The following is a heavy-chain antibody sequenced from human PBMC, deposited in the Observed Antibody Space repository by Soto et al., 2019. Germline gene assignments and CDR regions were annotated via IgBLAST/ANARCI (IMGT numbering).Heavy chain of an antibody. J-gene: IGHJ4*02. Sequence: SETLSLTCTVSGGSISSSSYYWGWIRQPPGKGLEWIGSIYYSGSTYYNPSLKSRVTISVDTSKNQFSLKLSSVTAADTAVYYCATPIFGVVIVDYWGQGTLVTVS. D-gene: IGHD3-3*01. V-gene: IGHV4-39*01. CDR2: IYYSGST. CDR1: GGSISSSSYY. CDR3: ATPIFGVVIVDY.